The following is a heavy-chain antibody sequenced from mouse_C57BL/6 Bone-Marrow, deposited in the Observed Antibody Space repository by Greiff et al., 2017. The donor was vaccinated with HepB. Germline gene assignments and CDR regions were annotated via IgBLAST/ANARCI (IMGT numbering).Heavy chain of an antibody. CDR3: ARPYYYGSRYYFDY. J-gene: IGHJ2*01. V-gene: IGHV1-82*01. CDR1: GYAFSSSW. Sequence: VQLQQSGPELVKPGASVKISCKASGYAFSSSWMNWVKQRPGKGLEWIGRIYPGDGDTNYNGKFKGKATLTADKSSSTAYMQLSSLTSEDSAVFFCARPYYYGSRYYFDYWGQGTTLTVSS. D-gene: IGHD1-1*01. CDR2: IYPGDGDT.